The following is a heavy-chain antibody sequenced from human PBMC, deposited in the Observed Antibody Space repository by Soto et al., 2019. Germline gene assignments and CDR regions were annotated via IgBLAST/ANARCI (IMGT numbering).Heavy chain of an antibody. D-gene: IGHD2-21*01. CDR2: TGGSGDT. CDR3: ATSGHCGGLRCSSFDM. V-gene: IGHV3-23*01. Sequence: GGSLRLSCAASRFTLRNYVVNWVRQAPGKGLEWVSTTGGSGDTYYPDSVKGRFTISRDNSKNTVYLEMITLRAEDTAVYYCATSGHCGGLRCSSFDMWGQGTVVTVSS. CDR1: RFTLRNYV. J-gene: IGHJ3*02.